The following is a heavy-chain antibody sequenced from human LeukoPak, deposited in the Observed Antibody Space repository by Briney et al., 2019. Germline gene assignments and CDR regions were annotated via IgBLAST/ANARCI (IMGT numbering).Heavy chain of an antibody. Sequence: PSETLSLTCTVSGGSVSSSSYYWGWIRQPPGKGLEWIGSIFYSETTYYSPSLKSRITISVDTSTNRFSLKLSSVTAADTAVYFCARGQWLVPLDFWGQGILVTVSS. CDR1: GGSVSSSSYY. CDR2: IFYSETT. V-gene: IGHV4-39*01. CDR3: ARGQWLVPLDF. D-gene: IGHD6-19*01. J-gene: IGHJ4*02.